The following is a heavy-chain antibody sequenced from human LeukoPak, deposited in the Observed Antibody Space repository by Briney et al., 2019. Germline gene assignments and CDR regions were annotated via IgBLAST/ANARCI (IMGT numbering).Heavy chain of an antibody. V-gene: IGHV3-9*01. CDR3: AKDIKPVPYGYGDYFDY. CDR2: ICWNSGRR. J-gene: IGHJ4*02. CDR1: GFTFGDYP. D-gene: IGHD4-17*01. Sequence: GRSLTLSCAVSGFTFGDYPMHGVRQAPGKGREGVSGICWNSGRRGYADYVEGRINISRDNAKNSLYLQMNSLRAQDTALYYCAKDIKPVPYGYGDYFDYWGQGTLVTVSS.